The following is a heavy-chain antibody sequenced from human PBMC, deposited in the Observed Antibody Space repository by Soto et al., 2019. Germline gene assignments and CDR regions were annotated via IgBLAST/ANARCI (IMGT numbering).Heavy chain of an antibody. D-gene: IGHD3-10*01. V-gene: IGHV4-34*01. CDR3: AIMVVYYMAV. CDR2: INHRGST. CDR1: GGSFSGYY. Sequence: QVQLQQWGAGLLKPSETLSLPCAVSGGSFSGYYWSWIRQPPGKGLEWIGEINHRGSTNYITSLKRRVTISVDTSKNQFSLKLSAVTAADTAVYYCAIMVVYYMAVWGKGTTVTVSS. J-gene: IGHJ6*03.